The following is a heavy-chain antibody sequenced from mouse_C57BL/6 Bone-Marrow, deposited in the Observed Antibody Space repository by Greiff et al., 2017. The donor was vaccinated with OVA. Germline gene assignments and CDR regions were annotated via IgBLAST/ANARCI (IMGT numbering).Heavy chain of an antibody. J-gene: IGHJ1*02. V-gene: IGHV1-50*01. D-gene: IGHD1-1*01. CDR1: GYTFTSYW. Sequence: QVQLQQPGAELVKPGASVKLSCKASGYTFTSYWMQWVKQRPGQGLEWIGEIDPSDSYTNYNQKFKGKATLTVDTSSSTAYMQLSHLTSGDSAVYFRARETTVVATDLDGRGTGTTGTVPS. CDR3: ARETTVVATDLDG. CDR2: IDPSDSYT.